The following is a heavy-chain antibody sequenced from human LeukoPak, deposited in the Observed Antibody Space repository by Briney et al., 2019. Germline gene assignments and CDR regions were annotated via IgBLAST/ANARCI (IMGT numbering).Heavy chain of an antibody. CDR1: GFTFSSYA. V-gene: IGHV3-23*01. CDR3: AKEGWITIFGVVTPAGVDY. Sequence: AGGSLRLSCAASGFTFSSYAMIWVRQAPGKGLEWVSTTSGSGGITYYADSVKGRFTLSRDNSKNTLYLQMNGLRAEDTAMYYCAKEGWITIFGVVTPAGVDYWGQGNLVTVSS. J-gene: IGHJ4*02. CDR2: TSGSGGIT. D-gene: IGHD3-3*01.